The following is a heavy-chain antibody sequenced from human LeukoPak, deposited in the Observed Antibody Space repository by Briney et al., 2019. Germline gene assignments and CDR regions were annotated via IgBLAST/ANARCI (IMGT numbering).Heavy chain of an antibody. Sequence: SVRLSCKAFGGTFSTSSISWVRRAPGQGLEWMGGINPIFGTGNYAQKFQGRVTITADVSTRTAFMDLSSLRSEDTAVYYCARDAPSETLMVSAFDIWGKGTLVTVSS. CDR1: GGTFSTSS. CDR3: ARDAPSETLMVSAFDI. J-gene: IGHJ3*02. D-gene: IGHD3-10*01. V-gene: IGHV1-69*01. CDR2: INPIFGTG.